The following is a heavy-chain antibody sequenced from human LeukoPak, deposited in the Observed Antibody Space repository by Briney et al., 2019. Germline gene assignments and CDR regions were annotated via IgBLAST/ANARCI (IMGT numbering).Heavy chain of an antibody. Sequence: SETLSLTCTVSGGSISSYYWSWIRQPAGKGLEWIGRIYTSENTNYNPSLKSRVTMSVDTSKNQFSLKLSSVTAADTAVYYCARVESRGYDPLYYYYYMDVWGKGTTVTVSS. J-gene: IGHJ6*03. D-gene: IGHD5-12*01. CDR2: IYTSENT. CDR1: GGSISSYY. CDR3: ARVESRGYDPLYYYYYMDV. V-gene: IGHV4-4*07.